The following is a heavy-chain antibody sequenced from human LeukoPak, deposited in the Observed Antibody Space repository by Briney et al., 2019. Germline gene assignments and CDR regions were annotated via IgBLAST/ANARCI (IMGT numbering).Heavy chain of an antibody. V-gene: IGHV3-23*01. Sequence: GGSLRLSCAASGFTFSSYSMNWVRQAPGKGLEWVSTISDRGGSTYFADSVRGRFTIFRDNSNNTLYLQMNSLRAEDTAVYYCAKGILWFGDPKTGDYWGQGTLVTVSS. J-gene: IGHJ4*02. CDR2: ISDRGGST. CDR3: AKGILWFGDPKTGDY. CDR1: GFTFSSYS. D-gene: IGHD3-10*01.